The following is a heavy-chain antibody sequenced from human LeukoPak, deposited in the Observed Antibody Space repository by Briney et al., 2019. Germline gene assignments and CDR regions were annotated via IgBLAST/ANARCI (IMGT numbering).Heavy chain of an antibody. CDR1: GGSISTGAYY. D-gene: IGHD1-26*01. CDR2: ISYTGNT. V-gene: IGHV4-31*03. Sequence: SETLSLTCTVSGGSISTGAYYWGWIRQHPEKGLEWLGHISYTGNTYYNPSLKSRMTMSLDTSENQFSLRVSSVTAADTAVYYCARSTFEGIVGATRGAFDIWGQGTMVTVSS. J-gene: IGHJ3*02. CDR3: ARSTFEGIVGATRGAFDI.